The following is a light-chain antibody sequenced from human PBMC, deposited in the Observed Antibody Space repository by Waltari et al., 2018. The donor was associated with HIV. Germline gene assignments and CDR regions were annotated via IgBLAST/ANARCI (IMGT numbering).Light chain of an antibody. CDR1: QSVSSY. Sequence: EIVVTQSPATLSLSPGETATLSCRASQSVSSYLTWYQQKPGQAPRLLISDASNRATGIPVRFSGSGSGTDFTLTISSLEPEDFAVYYCHQRSNWPLTFGGGTRVEIK. V-gene: IGKV3-11*01. CDR3: HQRSNWPLT. J-gene: IGKJ4*01. CDR2: DAS.